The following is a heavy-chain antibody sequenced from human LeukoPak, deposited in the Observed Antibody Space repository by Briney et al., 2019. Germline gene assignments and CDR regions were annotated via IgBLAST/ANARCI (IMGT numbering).Heavy chain of an antibody. CDR1: GDSISNNNW. D-gene: IGHD6-19*01. J-gene: IGHJ3*02. CDR3: ARELAVAVSRHAFDI. CDR2: IYYSGST. Sequence: PSETLSLTCVVSGDSISNNNWWSWVRQSPGKGLEWIGYIYYSGSTYYNPSLKSRVTISVDTSKNQFSLKLSSVTAADTAVYYCARELAVAVSRHAFDIWGQGTMVTVSS. V-gene: IGHV4-4*02.